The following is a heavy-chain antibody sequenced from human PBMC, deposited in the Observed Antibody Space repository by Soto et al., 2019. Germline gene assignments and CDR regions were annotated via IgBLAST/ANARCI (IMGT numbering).Heavy chain of an antibody. D-gene: IGHD3-10*01. CDR1: GYTFTSYG. Sequence: QVQLVQSGAEVKKPGASVKVSCKASGYTFTSYGISWVRQAPGQGREWKEGISAYNGNTNYAQKLQGRVTMTTDTSTSTAYMELRSLRSDDTAVYYCARGEGDYYGSGSSDYWGQGTLVTVSS. CDR3: ARGEGDYYGSGSSDY. J-gene: IGHJ4*02. V-gene: IGHV1-18*01. CDR2: ISAYNGNT.